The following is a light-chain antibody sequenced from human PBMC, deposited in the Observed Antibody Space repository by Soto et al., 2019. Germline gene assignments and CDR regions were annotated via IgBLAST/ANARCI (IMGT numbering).Light chain of an antibody. CDR3: PQYFNTGT. V-gene: IGKV4-1*01. CDR1: QSVLYSSNNKNY. J-gene: IGKJ1*01. Sequence: DIVLTQSPDSLAVSLGELATINCKSSQSVLYSSNNKNYLAWFQQKPGQPPKLLIYWASTRKSGVPDRFSGSGSETSFMITISSLQSEDVGVYYCPQYFNTGTCGQGTKVEIK. CDR2: WAS.